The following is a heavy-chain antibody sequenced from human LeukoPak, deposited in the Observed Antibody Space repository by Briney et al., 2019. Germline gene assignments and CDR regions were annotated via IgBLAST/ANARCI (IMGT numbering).Heavy chain of an antibody. CDR1: GFTFSSYW. CDR2: IKQDGSEK. V-gene: IGHV3-7*01. CDR3: ARDYQAGSWYDYYYYYGMDV. Sequence: GGSLRLSCAASGFTFSSYWMSWVRQAPGKGLEWVANIKQDGSEKYYVDSVKGQFTTSRDNAKNSLYLQMNSLRAEDTAVYYCARDYQAGSWYDYYYYYGMDVWGQGTTVTVSS. D-gene: IGHD6-13*01. J-gene: IGHJ6*02.